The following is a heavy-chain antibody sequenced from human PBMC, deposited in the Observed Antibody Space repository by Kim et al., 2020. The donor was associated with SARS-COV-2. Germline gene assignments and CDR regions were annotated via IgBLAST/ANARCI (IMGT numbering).Heavy chain of an antibody. CDR3: ARTSSRGYDY. J-gene: IGHJ4*02. Sequence: TNYADSVKGRFTISRENAKNTLYLQINSLRAEDTAVYYCARTSSRGYDYWGQGTLVTVSS. D-gene: IGHD3-22*01. V-gene: IGHV3-74*01. CDR2: T.